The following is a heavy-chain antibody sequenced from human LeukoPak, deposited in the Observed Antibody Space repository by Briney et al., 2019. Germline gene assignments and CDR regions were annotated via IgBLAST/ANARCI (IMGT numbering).Heavy chain of an antibody. CDR2: IIPILGIA. Sequence: WASVKVSCKASGGTFSSYAISWVRQAPGQGLEWMGRIIPILGIANYAQKFQGRVTITADKSTSTAYMELSSLRSEDTAVYYCARVGDIVVVPAASPGVWFDPWGQGTLVTVSS. J-gene: IGHJ5*02. D-gene: IGHD2-2*01. V-gene: IGHV1-69*04. CDR1: GGTFSSYA. CDR3: ARVGDIVVVPAASPGVWFDP.